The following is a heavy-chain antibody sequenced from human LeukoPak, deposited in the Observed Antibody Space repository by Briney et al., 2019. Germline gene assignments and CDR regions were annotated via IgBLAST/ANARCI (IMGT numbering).Heavy chain of an antibody. Sequence: ASVKVSCKASGYTFTGYYMHWVRQAPGQGLEWMGWINPNSGGTNYAQKFQGRVTMTRDTSISTAYMELSRLRSGDTAVYYCARDDRRIAVAGTPYNYWGQGTLVTVSS. CDR2: INPNSGGT. D-gene: IGHD6-19*01. CDR3: ARDDRRIAVAGTPYNY. J-gene: IGHJ4*02. CDR1: GYTFTGYY. V-gene: IGHV1-2*02.